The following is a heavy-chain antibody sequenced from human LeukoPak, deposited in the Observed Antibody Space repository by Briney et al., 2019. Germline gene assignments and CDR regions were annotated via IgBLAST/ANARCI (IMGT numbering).Heavy chain of an antibody. Sequence: SETLSLTCTVSGGSISSYYWSWIRQPAGKGLEWIGRIYTSGSTNYNPSLKSRVTMSVDTSKNQFSLKLSSVTAADTAVYYCARLRYELREDYYMDVWGKGTTVTISS. CDR3: ARLRYELREDYYMDV. V-gene: IGHV4-4*07. J-gene: IGHJ6*03. CDR2: IYTSGST. CDR1: GGSISSYY. D-gene: IGHD3-10*01.